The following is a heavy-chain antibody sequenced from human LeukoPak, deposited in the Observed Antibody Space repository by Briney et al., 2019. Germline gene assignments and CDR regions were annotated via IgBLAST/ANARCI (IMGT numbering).Heavy chain of an antibody. J-gene: IGHJ4*02. CDR3: AREAAIAVAGTRGVFDY. V-gene: IGHV1-8*03. CDR2: MNPNSGNT. CDR1: GYTFTSYD. D-gene: IGHD6-19*01. Sequence: ASVKVSCKASGYTFTSYDINWVRQATGQGLEWMGWMNPNSGNTGYAQKFQGRVTITRNTSISTAYMELSSLRSEDTAVYYCAREAAIAVAGTRGVFDYWGQGTLVTVSS.